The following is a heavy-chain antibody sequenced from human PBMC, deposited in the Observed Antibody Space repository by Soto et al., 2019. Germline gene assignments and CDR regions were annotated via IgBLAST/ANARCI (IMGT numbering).Heavy chain of an antibody. V-gene: IGHV4-4*07. CDR3: ARDLDYYGSGDAFDI. J-gene: IGHJ3*02. Sequence: PSETLFLTCTVSGGSISSYYWSWIRQPAGKGLEWIGRIYTSGSTNCNPSLKSRVTMSVDTSKNQFSLKLSSVTAADTAVYYCARDLDYYGSGDAFDIWGQGTMVTVSS. CDR2: IYTSGST. CDR1: GGSISSYY. D-gene: IGHD3-10*01.